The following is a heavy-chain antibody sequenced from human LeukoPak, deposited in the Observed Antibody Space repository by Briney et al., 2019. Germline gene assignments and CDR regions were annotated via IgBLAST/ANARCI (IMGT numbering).Heavy chain of an antibody. CDR1: GYSISSGYY. J-gene: IGHJ4*02. CDR2: IYHSGST. D-gene: IGHD1-1*01. V-gene: IGHV4-38-2*01. Sequence: SETLSLTCAVSGYSISSGYYWGWIRQPPGKGLEWIGSIYHSGSTYCNPSLKSRVTISVDTSKNQFSLKLSSVTAADTAVYYCARQDSGTTGTTEFDYWGQGTLVTVSS. CDR3: ARQDSGTTGTTEFDY.